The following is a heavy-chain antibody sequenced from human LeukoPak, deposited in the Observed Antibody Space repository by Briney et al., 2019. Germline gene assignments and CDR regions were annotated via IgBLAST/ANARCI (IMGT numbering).Heavy chain of an antibody. CDR3: AKDIISLGFQGDTAFDY. CDR1: GFTFSSYA. J-gene: IGHJ4*02. V-gene: IGHV3-30-3*01. Sequence: GGSLRLSCAASGFTFSSYAMHWVRQAPGKGLEWVAVISYDGSNKYYADSVKGRFTISRDNSKNTLYLQMNSLRAEDTALYYCAKDIISLGFQGDTAFDYWGQGTLVTVSS. CDR2: ISYDGSNK. D-gene: IGHD5-18*01.